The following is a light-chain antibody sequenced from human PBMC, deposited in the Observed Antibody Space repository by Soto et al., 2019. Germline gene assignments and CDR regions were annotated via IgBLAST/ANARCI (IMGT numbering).Light chain of an antibody. V-gene: IGLV2-23*02. Sequence: QSALTQPASVSGSPGQSITISCTGTSSDVGNYNLVSWYQHHPGNAPKLMIYEVTKRPSGLSNRFSGXXXXXTASLXXXGLQAEDEADYYCCSYAGSSTLVFGGGTKLTVL. J-gene: IGLJ2*01. CDR2: EVT. CDR1: SSDVGNYNL. CDR3: CSYAGSSTLV.